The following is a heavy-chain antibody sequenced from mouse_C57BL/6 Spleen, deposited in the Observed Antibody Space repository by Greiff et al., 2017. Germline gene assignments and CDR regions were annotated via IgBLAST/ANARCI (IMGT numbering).Heavy chain of an antibody. CDR1: GFSINSDCY. CDR3: ARDRDGKGYFDV. V-gene: IGHV3-3*01. Sequence: EVKLVESGPSLVRPSQTLSLTCTVTGFSINSDCYWIWIRQFPGNKLEYIGYTFYSGITYYTPSLESRTYITRDPSKNQFSLKLSSVTTEDTATYYCARDRDGKGYFDVWGTGTTVTVSS. J-gene: IGHJ1*03. D-gene: IGHD2-1*01. CDR2: TFYSGIT.